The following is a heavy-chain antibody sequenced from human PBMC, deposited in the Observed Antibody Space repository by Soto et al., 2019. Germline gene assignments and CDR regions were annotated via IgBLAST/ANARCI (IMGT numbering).Heavy chain of an antibody. CDR3: ARDRDTNMETFDY. CDR1: GFTFSDYY. J-gene: IGHJ4*02. V-gene: IGHV3-11*01. Sequence: GGSLRLSCAASGFTFSDYYMSWIRQAPGKGLEWVSYISSSASTMYYADSVKGRFTISRDNAKNSLYLQMNSLRDEDTAVYYCARDRDTNMETFDYWGQGTLVTVSS. CDR2: ISSSASTM. D-gene: IGHD5-18*01.